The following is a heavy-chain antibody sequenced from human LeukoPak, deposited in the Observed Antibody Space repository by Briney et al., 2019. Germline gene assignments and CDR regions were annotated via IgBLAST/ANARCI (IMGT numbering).Heavy chain of an antibody. D-gene: IGHD2-15*01. CDR2: IYTSGST. V-gene: IGHV4-61*02. J-gene: IGHJ5*02. Sequence: TSQTLSLTCTVSGGSISSGSYCWSWIRQPAGKGLEWIGRIYTSGSTRYNPSLKSRVTISVDTSKNQFSLRLSSVTAADTAVYYCARRIVVVVAANVNWFDPWGQGTLVTVSS. CDR3: ARRIVVVVAANVNWFDP. CDR1: GGSISSGSYC.